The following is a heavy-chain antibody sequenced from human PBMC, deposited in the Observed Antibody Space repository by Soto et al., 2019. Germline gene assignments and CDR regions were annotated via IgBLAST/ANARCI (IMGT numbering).Heavy chain of an antibody. CDR3: ARDPGYYGSGSYTVNWFDP. D-gene: IGHD3-10*01. CDR2: IIPILGIA. J-gene: IGHJ5*02. CDR1: GGTFSSYT. Sequence: SVKVSCKASGGTFSSYTISWVRQAPGQGLEWMGRIIPILGIANYAQKFQGRVTITADKSTSTAYMELSSLRSEDTAVYYCARDPGYYGSGSYTVNWFDPWGQGTLVTVSS. V-gene: IGHV1-69*04.